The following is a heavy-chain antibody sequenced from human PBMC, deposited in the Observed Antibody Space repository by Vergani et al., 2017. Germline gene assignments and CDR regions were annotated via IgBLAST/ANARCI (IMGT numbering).Heavy chain of an antibody. V-gene: IGHV3-30*02. Sequence: QVQLVESGGGVVQRGGSLRLSCAPSGFTLSNYDMQWIRQGPGKGLEFVAFIQFEGSNQYYADSVKGRFTRSIDLSKNTLYLQMKSLRTDDTATYYCAKHFRGWGIDYWGQGTQVTVSS. J-gene: IGHJ4*02. CDR1: GFTLSNYD. CDR2: IQFEGSNQ. CDR3: AKHFRGWGIDY. D-gene: IGHD3-16*01.